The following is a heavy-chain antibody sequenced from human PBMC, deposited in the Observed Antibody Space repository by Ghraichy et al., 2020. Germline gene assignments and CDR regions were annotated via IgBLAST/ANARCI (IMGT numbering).Heavy chain of an antibody. J-gene: IGHJ4*02. CDR1: GGSIGGYY. CDR2: INYVGVT. V-gene: IGHV4-34*01. Sequence: SETLSLTCSVYGGSIGGYYWSWIRQSPGQGLEWIGEINYVGVTIYNPSLESRVTISLDTYDNQFSLSLTSLTAADTALYFCARGRYCGGGACYPRPSSFDSWGQGIPVTVSS. D-gene: IGHD2-15*01. CDR3: ARGRYCGGGACYPRPSSFDS.